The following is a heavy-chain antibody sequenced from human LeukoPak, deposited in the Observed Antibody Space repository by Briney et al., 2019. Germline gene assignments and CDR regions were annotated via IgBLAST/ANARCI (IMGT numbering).Heavy chain of an antibody. CDR1: GGSISSSSYY. J-gene: IGHJ4*02. V-gene: IGHV4-39*01. CDR2: IYYSGST. CDR3: AKVGTYYYGSGSYEVAFDY. Sequence: PSETLSLTCTVSGGSISSSSYYWGWIRQPPGKGLEWIGSIYYSGSTYYNPSLKSRVTISVDTSKNQFSLKLSSVTAADTAVYYCAKVGTYYYGSGSYEVAFDYWGQGTLVTVSS. D-gene: IGHD3-10*01.